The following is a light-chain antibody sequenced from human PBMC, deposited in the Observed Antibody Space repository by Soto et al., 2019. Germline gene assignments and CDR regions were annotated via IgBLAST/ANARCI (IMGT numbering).Light chain of an antibody. V-gene: IGKV2D-29*01. CDR2: EVF. CDR1: QSLLHTDGKTY. J-gene: IGKJ4*01. Sequence: DVVMTQTPLSLSVTPGQPASISCKSSQSLLHTDGKTYLYWYLQKPGHPPQLLIYEVFNRFSGVQDRFSGSGSGTDFTRKISRVEAEDVGTYYCMQTIPPLLTFGGGTKVEI. CDR3: MQTIPPLLT.